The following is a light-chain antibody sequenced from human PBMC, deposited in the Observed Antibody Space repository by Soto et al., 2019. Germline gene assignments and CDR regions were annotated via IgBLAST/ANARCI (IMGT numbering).Light chain of an antibody. V-gene: IGKV1-39*01. CDR1: QSISSY. CDR3: KQSYSTPYT. Sequence: DIQMTQSPSSLSASVGDRVTITCRASQSISSYLNWYQQKPGKAPKLLIYAASSLQSGVPSRFSGSGSGTDFTLTFSSLQPEDFATYYCKQSYSTPYTFGQGTKVDIK. J-gene: IGKJ2*01. CDR2: AAS.